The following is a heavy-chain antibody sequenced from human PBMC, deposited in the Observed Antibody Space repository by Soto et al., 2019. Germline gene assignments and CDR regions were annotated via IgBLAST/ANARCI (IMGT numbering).Heavy chain of an antibody. CDR2: IMPVFSTP. Sequence: QVQLVQSGAEVKKPGSSVKVSCKTSGGTFRTSAISWVRQAPGQGLEWMGGIMPVFSTPDYAQKFQGRVTITADESTGPAYMEPSTLPSEDTAVDYCARDKDRQQLGGNYYYIMDVWGQGTTVTVSS. J-gene: IGHJ6*01. CDR1: GGTFRTSA. D-gene: IGHD3-3*02. CDR3: ARDKDRQQLGGNYYYIMDV. V-gene: IGHV1-69*12.